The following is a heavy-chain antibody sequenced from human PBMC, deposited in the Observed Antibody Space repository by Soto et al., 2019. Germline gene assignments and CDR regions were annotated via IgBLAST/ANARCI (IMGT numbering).Heavy chain of an antibody. CDR2: VSFDGTNN. CDR1: GFPFSSYV. Sequence: SLRLSCAASGFPFSSYVFHWFRQGPGKGLEWVAVVSFDGTNNYYAESVGGRFTISRDNSKNTVYLQMNSLRAEDTAVYYCARDHGYSSSWYYFVYWVPGALVTDS. J-gene: IGHJ4*01. D-gene: IGHD6-13*01. V-gene: IGHV3-30*03. CDR3: ARDHGYSSSWYYFVY.